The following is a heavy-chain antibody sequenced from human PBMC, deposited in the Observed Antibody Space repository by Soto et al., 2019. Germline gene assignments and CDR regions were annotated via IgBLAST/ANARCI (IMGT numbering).Heavy chain of an antibody. Sequence: EVQVVESGGDLVQPGGSLRLSCAASGFNVNSDYMNWVRQAPGKGLEWVSVIYSDGSTYYADSVKGRFSISRDNSKNMLNLEMSSLRAEDTAVYYCARDPGLRNGMSAWGQGTTDTVSS. J-gene: IGHJ6*02. CDR1: GFNVNSDY. CDR2: IYSDGST. CDR3: ARDPGLRNGMSA. V-gene: IGHV3-66*01.